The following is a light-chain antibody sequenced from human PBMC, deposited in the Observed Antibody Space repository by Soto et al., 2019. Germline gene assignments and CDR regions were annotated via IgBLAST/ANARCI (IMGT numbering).Light chain of an antibody. Sequence: QSVLPQPASVSGSPGQSITISCTGTSSDVGGYNYVSWYQQHPGKAPKLMIYDVSNRPSGVSNRFSGSKSGNTASLTISGLQAEDEADYYCSSYTSSSTRVFGTGT. CDR3: SSYTSSSTRV. J-gene: IGLJ1*01. V-gene: IGLV2-14*01. CDR2: DVS. CDR1: SSDVGGYNY.